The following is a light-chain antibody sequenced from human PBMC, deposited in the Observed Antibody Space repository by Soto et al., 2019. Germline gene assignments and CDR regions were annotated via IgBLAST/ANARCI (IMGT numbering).Light chain of an antibody. CDR1: QSVSNNY. Sequence: EVVLTQSPGTLSLSPGERATLSCRASQSVSNNYFARYQKKPGQAPRFLIFGSCDRATGSPDRFSGSGYGTYFPLTIRRLEHEDIGRYYCQQYGSSPPYMFVQGTKREIK. J-gene: IGKJ2*01. CDR3: QQYGSSPPYM. CDR2: GSC. V-gene: IGKV3-20*01.